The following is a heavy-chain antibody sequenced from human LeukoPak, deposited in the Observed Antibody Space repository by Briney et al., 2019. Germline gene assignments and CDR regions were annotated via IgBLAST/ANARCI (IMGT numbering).Heavy chain of an antibody. D-gene: IGHD3-3*01. J-gene: IGHJ4*02. CDR1: GFTFSNAW. Sequence: PGGSLRLSXAASGFTFSNAWMSWVRQAPGKGLEWVGRIKSKTDGGTTDYAAPVKGRFTISRDDSKNTLYLQMNSLKTEDTAVYYCTTVGGTIFGVVIIGGYFDYWGQGTLFTVSS. V-gene: IGHV3-15*01. CDR3: TTVGGTIFGVVIIGGYFDY. CDR2: IKSKTDGGTT.